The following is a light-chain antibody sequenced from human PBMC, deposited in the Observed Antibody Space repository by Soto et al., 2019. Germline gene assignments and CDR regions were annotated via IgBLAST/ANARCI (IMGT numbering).Light chain of an antibody. J-gene: IGLJ1*01. CDR3: SSYTSSSTHV. Sequence: QSALTQPASVSGSPGQSITISCTGTSSDVGAYTFVSWYQQHPDKVPTLMIFDVSRRPSGVSDRFSGSKSGNTASLTISGLQPEDEADYYFSSYTSSSTHVFGSGTKVTVL. CDR2: DVS. CDR1: SSDVGAYTF. V-gene: IGLV2-14*03.